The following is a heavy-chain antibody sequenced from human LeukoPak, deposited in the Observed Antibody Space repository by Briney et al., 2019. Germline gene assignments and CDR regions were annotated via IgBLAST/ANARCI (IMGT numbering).Heavy chain of an antibody. CDR2: IYYSGST. CDR1: GGSISSYC. V-gene: IGHV4-59*01. J-gene: IGHJ4*02. Sequence: SETLSLTCKVTGGSISSYCWSWIRQPPGKGLEWIGYIYYSGSTNYNPSLKSRVTISVDTSKNQFSLKLSSVTAADTAVYYCATEDSSGSLDYWGQGTLVTVSS. D-gene: IGHD3-22*01. CDR3: ATEDSSGSLDY.